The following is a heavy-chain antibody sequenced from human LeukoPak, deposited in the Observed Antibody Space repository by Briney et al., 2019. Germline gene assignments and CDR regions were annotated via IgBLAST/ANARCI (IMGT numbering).Heavy chain of an antibody. J-gene: IGHJ4*02. Sequence: GASVKVSCKASGYTFTGYYMHWVRQAPGQGLEWMGWINPNSGGTNYAQKFQGRVTMTRDTSISTAYMELRSLRSDDTAVYYCAREYADYDSSGYYYSEWFYWGQGTLVTVSS. D-gene: IGHD3-22*01. CDR3: AREYADYDSSGYYYSEWFY. CDR2: INPNSGGT. CDR1: GYTFTGYY. V-gene: IGHV1-2*02.